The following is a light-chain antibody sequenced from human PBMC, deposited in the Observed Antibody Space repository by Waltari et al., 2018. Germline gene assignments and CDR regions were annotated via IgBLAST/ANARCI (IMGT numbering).Light chain of an antibody. CDR1: QSVSSN. V-gene: IGKV3-15*01. CDR2: AAS. CDR3: QQHNNWPRT. Sequence: EIVMTQSPVTLSVSPGERATLSCRASQSVSSNLAWYQQKPGQASRLLMYAASTRATGIPARFSGSGSGTEFTLTISSLQSEDFAVYYCQQHNNWPRTFGQGTEVEIK. J-gene: IGKJ1*01.